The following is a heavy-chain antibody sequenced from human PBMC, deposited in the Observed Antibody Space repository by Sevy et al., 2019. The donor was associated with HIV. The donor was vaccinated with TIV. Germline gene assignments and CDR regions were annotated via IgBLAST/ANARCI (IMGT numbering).Heavy chain of an antibody. D-gene: IGHD6-19*01. CDR2: IWYDGSNK. Sequence: GGSLRLSCAASGFTFSSYGMHWVRQAPGKGLEWVAVIWYDGSNKYYADSVKGRFTISRDNSKNTLYLQMNSLRAEDTAVYYCARVGSKTAAVAASYYYYGMDVWGQWTTVTVSS. CDR3: ARVGSKTAAVAASYYYYGMDV. V-gene: IGHV3-33*01. J-gene: IGHJ6*02. CDR1: GFTFSSYG.